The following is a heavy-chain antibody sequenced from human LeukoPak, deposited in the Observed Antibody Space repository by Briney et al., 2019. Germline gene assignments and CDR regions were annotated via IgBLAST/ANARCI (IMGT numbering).Heavy chain of an antibody. J-gene: IGHJ4*02. V-gene: IGHV4-59*01. CDR2: IYYSGSA. D-gene: IGHD1-26*01. CDR3: ARAVYRMRGTGAPFDY. Sequence: RSSETLSLTCTVSGGSISSFYWSWIRQPPGKGLEWIGYIYYSGSANYNPSLKSRVTITVDTSKNQFSLKLNSVTAADTAVYYCARAVYRMRGTGAPFDYWGQGTLVTVSS. CDR1: GGSISSFY.